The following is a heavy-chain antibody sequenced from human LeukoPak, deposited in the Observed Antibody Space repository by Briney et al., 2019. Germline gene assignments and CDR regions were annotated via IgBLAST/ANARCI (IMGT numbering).Heavy chain of an antibody. CDR2: INPSGGST. CDR3: ARESISRPGTLYSGYDWFDY. Sequence: ASVKVSCKASGYTFTSYYMHWVRQAPGQGLEWMGIINPSGGSTSYAQKFQGRVTMTRDMSTSTVYMELSSLRSEGTAVYYCARESISRPGTLYSGYDWFDYWGQGTLVTVSS. CDR1: GYTFTSYY. V-gene: IGHV1-46*01. D-gene: IGHD5-12*01. J-gene: IGHJ4*02.